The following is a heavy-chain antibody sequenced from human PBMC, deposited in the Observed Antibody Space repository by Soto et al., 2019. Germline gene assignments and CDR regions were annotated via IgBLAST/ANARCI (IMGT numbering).Heavy chain of an antibody. J-gene: IGHJ5*02. CDR1: GGTFSSYA. V-gene: IGHV1-69*13. Sequence: GASVKVSCKASGGTFSSYAISWVRQAPGQGLEWMGGIIPIFGTANYAQKFQGRVTITADESTSTAYMELSSLRSEDTAAYYCATLQGYSSTAWFDPWGQGTLVTVSS. D-gene: IGHD6-13*01. CDR3: ATLQGYSSTAWFDP. CDR2: IIPIFGTA.